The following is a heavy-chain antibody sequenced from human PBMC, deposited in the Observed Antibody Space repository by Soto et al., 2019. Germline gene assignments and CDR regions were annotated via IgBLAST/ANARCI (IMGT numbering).Heavy chain of an antibody. J-gene: IGHJ6*03. CDR3: TTGEAAYDFWSGEYYYYYYMDV. V-gene: IGHV3-15*01. D-gene: IGHD3-3*01. CDR2: IKSKTDGGTT. CDR1: GFTFSNAW. Sequence: GGSLRLSCAASGFTFSNAWMSWVRQAPGKGLEWVGRIKSKTDGGTTDYAAPVKGRFTISRDDSKNTLYLQMNSLKTEDTAVYYCTTGEAAYDFWSGEYYYYYYMDVWGKGTTVTVSS.